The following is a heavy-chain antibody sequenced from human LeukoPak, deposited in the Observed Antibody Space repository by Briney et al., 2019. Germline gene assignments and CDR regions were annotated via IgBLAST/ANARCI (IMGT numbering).Heavy chain of an antibody. V-gene: IGHV1-69*13. D-gene: IGHD3-10*01. Sequence: GASVKVSCKASGGTFSSYAISWVRQAPGQGLEWMGGIIPIFGTANYAQKFQGRVTITADESTSTAYMELSSLRSEDTAVYYCARDALTPFYCYGSGSYPGGHWFDPWGQGTLVTVSS. J-gene: IGHJ5*02. CDR1: GGTFSSYA. CDR2: IIPIFGTA. CDR3: ARDALTPFYCYGSGSYPGGHWFDP.